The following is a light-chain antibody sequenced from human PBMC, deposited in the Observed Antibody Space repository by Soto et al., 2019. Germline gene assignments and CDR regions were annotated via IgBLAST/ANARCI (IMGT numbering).Light chain of an antibody. V-gene: IGKV3-11*01. CDR3: QQRSNWPHT. Sequence: EIVLTQSPATLSLSPGERATLSCRASQSVSSYLAWCQQKPGQAPRLLIYDASNRATGIPARFSGSGAGTDFTLTISSLEPEDFAVYYCQQRSNWPHTFGQGTKLEIK. CDR2: DAS. CDR1: QSVSSY. J-gene: IGKJ2*01.